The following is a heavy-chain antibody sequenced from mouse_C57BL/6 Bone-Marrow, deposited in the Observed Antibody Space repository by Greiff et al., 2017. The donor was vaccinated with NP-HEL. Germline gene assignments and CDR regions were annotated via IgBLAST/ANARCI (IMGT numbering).Heavy chain of an antibody. V-gene: IGHV14-4*01. CDR3: TTCDYGGSYWYFEG. CDR2: IDPENGDT. D-gene: IGHD2-4*01. Sequence: EVQLVESGAELVRPGASVKLSCTASGFNITDDYMHWVKQRPEQGLEWIGWIDPENGDTEYASKFQGKATITADKSSNTAYLQLSSLTSEDTAVYYSTTCDYGGSYWYFEGWGTGTTVTVSS. J-gene: IGHJ1*03. CDR1: GFNITDDY.